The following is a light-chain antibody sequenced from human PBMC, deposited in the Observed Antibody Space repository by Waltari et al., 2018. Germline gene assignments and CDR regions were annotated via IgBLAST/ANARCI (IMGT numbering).Light chain of an antibody. CDR1: GLMSYY. J-gene: IGLJ2*01. CDR3: SSRNSSCDHVVL. Sequence: SELTQDPAVSVALGQTVRITCQGDGLMSYYASWYQQKPGQAPILFKYRKYRRPAGCPDRCSGSSSGNTAYLTSTGAQAEDEAVYYCSSRNSSCDHVVLFGGGTRVTVL. CDR2: RKY. V-gene: IGLV3-19*01.